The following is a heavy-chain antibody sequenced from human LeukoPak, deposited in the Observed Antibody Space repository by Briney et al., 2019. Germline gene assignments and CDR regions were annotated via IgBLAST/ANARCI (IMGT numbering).Heavy chain of an antibody. J-gene: IGHJ3*02. CDR3: ARRDGYNYPYAFDI. Sequence: ASVKVSCKASGGTFSSYAISWVRQAPGQGLEWMGGIIPIFGTANYAQKFQGRVTITADKSTSTAYMELSSLRSEDTAVYYCARRDGYNYPYAFDIRGQGTKVTVSS. D-gene: IGHD5-24*01. V-gene: IGHV1-69*06. CDR1: GGTFSSYA. CDR2: IIPIFGTA.